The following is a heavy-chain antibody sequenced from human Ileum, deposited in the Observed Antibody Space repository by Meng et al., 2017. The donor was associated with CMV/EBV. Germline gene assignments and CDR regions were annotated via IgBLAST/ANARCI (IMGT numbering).Heavy chain of an antibody. J-gene: IGHJ6*02. CDR2: IYYSGST. V-gene: IGHV4-39*07. CDR3: ARAPAYYYDSSGYYSRPGMDV. D-gene: IGHD3-22*01. CDR1: GGSISSSSYY. Sequence: SETLSLTCTVSGGSISSSSYYWGWIRQPPGKGLEWIGSIYYSGSTYYNPSLKSRVTISVDTSKNQFSLKLSSVTAADTAVYYCARAPAYYYDSSGYYSRPGMDVWGQGTTVTVSS.